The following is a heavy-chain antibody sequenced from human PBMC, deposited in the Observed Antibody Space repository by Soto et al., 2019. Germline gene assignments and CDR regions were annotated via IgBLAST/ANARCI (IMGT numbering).Heavy chain of an antibody. CDR3: ARETGYSSGGFDY. J-gene: IGHJ4*02. D-gene: IGHD5-18*01. CDR1: GFTFSSYS. Sequence: EVPLVESGGGLVKPGVSLRLSCAASGFTFSSYSMNWFRQSPGKGLEWVSSIISSSSYIYYADSVKGRFTISRDNAKNSLYLQMNSLRAEDTAVYYCARETGYSSGGFDYWGQGTLVTVS. CDR2: IISSSSYI. V-gene: IGHV3-21*01.